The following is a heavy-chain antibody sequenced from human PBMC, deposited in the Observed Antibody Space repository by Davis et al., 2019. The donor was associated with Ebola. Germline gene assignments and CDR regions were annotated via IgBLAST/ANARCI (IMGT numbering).Heavy chain of an antibody. Sequence: PGESLKISCEDSGFTFSNYDMSWVRQAPGKGLDWVARISNNGATAYYADSVRGRFTISRDNSRNTLYLQMNSLRAEDTAVYYCGGAWDWGQGTLVTVSS. CDR2: ISNNGATA. CDR3: GGAWD. J-gene: IGHJ4*02. CDR1: GFTFSNYD. D-gene: IGHD1-26*01. V-gene: IGHV3-23*01.